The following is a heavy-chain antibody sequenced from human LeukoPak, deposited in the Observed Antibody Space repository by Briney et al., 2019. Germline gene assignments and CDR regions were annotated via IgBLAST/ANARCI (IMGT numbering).Heavy chain of an antibody. CDR2: ITAYNGNA. J-gene: IGHJ4*02. Sequence: ASVKVSCKASGYTFTSYYMHWVRQAPGQGLEWMGWITAYNGNANYAQKFQARFTMTTDTSASTAHMELRNLRSDDTAVYYCARGGWTTFSDYWGQGTLVTVSS. CDR3: ARGGWTTFSDY. V-gene: IGHV1-18*04. D-gene: IGHD4-17*01. CDR1: GYTFTSYY.